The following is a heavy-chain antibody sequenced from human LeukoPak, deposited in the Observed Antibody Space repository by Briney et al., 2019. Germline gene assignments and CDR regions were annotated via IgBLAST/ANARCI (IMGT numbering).Heavy chain of an antibody. V-gene: IGHV5-51*01. CDR2: IHPGDSDT. CDR3: ARHFGSGSGSCYNLYGYYYYYMDV. Sequence: GESLKISCKGSGYSFTNYWIGWVRQMPGKGLEWMGIIHPGDSDTRYSPSFQSHVTIAADKSISTAYLQWSSLKASDTAIYYCARHFGSGSGSCYNLYGYYYYYMDVWGKGTTVTVSS. CDR1: GYSFTNYW. J-gene: IGHJ6*03. D-gene: IGHD3-10*01.